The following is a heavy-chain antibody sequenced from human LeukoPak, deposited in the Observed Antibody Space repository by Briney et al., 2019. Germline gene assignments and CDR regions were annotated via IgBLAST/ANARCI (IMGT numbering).Heavy chain of an antibody. J-gene: IGHJ3*02. D-gene: IGHD3-3*01. CDR2: ISSSSSYM. CDR1: GFTFSSYS. CDR3: ARDRNYDFWSGTTRDAFYI. V-gene: IGHV3-21*01. Sequence: GGSLRLSCAASGFTFSSYSMNWVRQAPGKGLEWVSSISSSSSYMYYADSVKGRFTISRDNAKNSLYLQMNSLRAEDTAVYYCARDRNYDFWSGTTRDAFYIWGQGTMVTVSS.